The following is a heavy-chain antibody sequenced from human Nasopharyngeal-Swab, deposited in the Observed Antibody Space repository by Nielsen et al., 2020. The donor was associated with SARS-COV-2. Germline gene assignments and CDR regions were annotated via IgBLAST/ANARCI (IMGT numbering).Heavy chain of an antibody. CDR2: IYYSGST. V-gene: IGHV4-59*01. CDR1: GGSISSYY. D-gene: IGHD2-8*02. Sequence: SETLSLTCTVSGGSISSYYWSWIRQPPGKGLEWIGYIYYSGSTNYNPSLKSRVTISVDTSKNQFSLKLSSVTAADTAVYYCAFTGGGGRKYWYFDLWGRGTLVTVSS. CDR3: AFTGGGGRKYWYFDL. J-gene: IGHJ2*01.